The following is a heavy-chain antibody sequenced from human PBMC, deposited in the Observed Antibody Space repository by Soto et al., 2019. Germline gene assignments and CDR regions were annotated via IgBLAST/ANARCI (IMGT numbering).Heavy chain of an antibody. Sequence: ASVKVSCKVSGYTLTELSMHWVRQAPGKGLEWMGVIDPEGGVTVYALKFQDRVTVTEDTSTSTVYMELNSLTSEDTAIYYCARSTWFDPWGQGTLVTVSS. D-gene: IGHD2-2*01. CDR2: IDPEGGVT. CDR1: GYTLTELS. V-gene: IGHV1-24*01. CDR3: ARSTWFDP. J-gene: IGHJ5*02.